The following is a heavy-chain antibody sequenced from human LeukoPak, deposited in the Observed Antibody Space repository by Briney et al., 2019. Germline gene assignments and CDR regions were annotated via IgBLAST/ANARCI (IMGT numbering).Heavy chain of an antibody. Sequence: GRSLRLSCAASGFTFSSYGMHWVRQAPGKGLEWVAFIRYDGSNKYYADSVKGRFTISRDNSKNTLYLQMNSLRAEDTAVYYCAKVNSGSYYYYYYMDVWGKGTTVTVSS. V-gene: IGHV3-30*02. CDR2: IRYDGSNK. CDR3: AKVNSGSYYYYYYMDV. J-gene: IGHJ6*03. CDR1: GFTFSSYG. D-gene: IGHD1-26*01.